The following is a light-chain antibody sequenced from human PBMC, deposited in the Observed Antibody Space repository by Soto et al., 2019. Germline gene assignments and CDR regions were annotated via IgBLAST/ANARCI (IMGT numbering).Light chain of an antibody. V-gene: IGKV3-20*01. CDR1: QSVCHNY. CDR2: GAS. Sequence: VLTQSPGTLSLSPGERATVSCRASQSVCHNYLAFYQQKPGQAPRLLIYGASNRATGIPDRFSGSGAGTDFTLTISRLEPEDAAVYYCQQYGSSGTFGQGTKVDIK. J-gene: IGKJ1*01. CDR3: QQYGSSGT.